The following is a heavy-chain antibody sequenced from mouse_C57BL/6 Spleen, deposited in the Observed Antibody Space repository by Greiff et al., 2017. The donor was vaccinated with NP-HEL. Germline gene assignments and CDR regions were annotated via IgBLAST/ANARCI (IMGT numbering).Heavy chain of an antibody. CDR2: INYDGSST. Sequence: EVMLVESEGGLVQPGSSMKLSCTASGFTFSDYYMAWVRQVPEKGLEWVANINYDGSSTYYLDSLKSRFIISRDNAKNILYLQMSSLKSEDTATYYCARDLLYYGSSYFDVWGTGTTVTVSS. V-gene: IGHV5-16*01. J-gene: IGHJ1*03. D-gene: IGHD1-1*01. CDR3: ARDLLYYGSSYFDV. CDR1: GFTFSDYY.